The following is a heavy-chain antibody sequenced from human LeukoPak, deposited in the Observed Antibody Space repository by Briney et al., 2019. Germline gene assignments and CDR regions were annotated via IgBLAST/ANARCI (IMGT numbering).Heavy chain of an antibody. V-gene: IGHV1-69*05. CDR3: AREPGRGIAARPEEY. Sequence: SVKVSCKASGGTFSSYAISWVRQAPGQGLEWMGRIIPIFGTANYAQKFPGRVTITTDESTSTAYMELSSLRSEDTAVYYCAREPGRGIAARPEEYWGQRTLVTVSS. CDR1: GGTFSSYA. CDR2: IIPIFGTA. D-gene: IGHD6-6*01. J-gene: IGHJ4*02.